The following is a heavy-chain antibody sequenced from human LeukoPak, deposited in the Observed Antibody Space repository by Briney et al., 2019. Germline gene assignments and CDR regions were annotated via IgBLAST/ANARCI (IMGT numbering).Heavy chain of an antibody. Sequence: GESLKISCKGSGYGFTNYWIGWVRQMPGKGLEWMGIIYPSDSDTRYSPSFQGQVTISADKSISTVYLQWSSLNASDTAMYYCARRNTQIGDYWGQGTLVTVSS. J-gene: IGHJ4*02. CDR2: IYPSDSDT. V-gene: IGHV5-51*01. CDR3: ARRNTQIGDY. D-gene: IGHD2-2*02. CDR1: GYGFTNYW.